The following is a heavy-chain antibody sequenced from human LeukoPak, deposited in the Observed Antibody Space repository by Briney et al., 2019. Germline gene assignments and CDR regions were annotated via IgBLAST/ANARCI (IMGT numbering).Heavy chain of an antibody. CDR3: AKTRGYEYYFDY. CDR1: GFTFSSYG. CDR2: IRYDGGNK. V-gene: IGHV3-30*02. D-gene: IGHD5-12*01. J-gene: IGHJ4*02. Sequence: PGRSLRLSCAASGFTFSSYGMHWVRQASGKGLEWVAFIRYDGGNKYYADSVKGRFTISRDNSKNTLYLQMNSLRAEDTAVYYCAKTRGYEYYFDYWGQGTLVTVSS.